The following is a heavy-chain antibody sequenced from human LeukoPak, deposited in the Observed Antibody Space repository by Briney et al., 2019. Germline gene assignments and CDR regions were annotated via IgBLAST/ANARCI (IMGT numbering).Heavy chain of an antibody. CDR2: TYYRSKWYN. CDR1: GDSVSSNSAA. J-gene: IGHJ6*02. V-gene: IGHV6-1*01. CDR3: ARGIVVVPAAYYYYYGMDV. D-gene: IGHD2-2*01. Sequence: SQTLSLTCAISGDSVSSNSAAWNWIRQSPSRGLEWLGRTYYRSKWYNDYAVSVKSRITINPDTSKNQFSLKLSSVTAADTAVYYCARGIVVVPAAYYYYYGMDVWGQGTTVTVSS.